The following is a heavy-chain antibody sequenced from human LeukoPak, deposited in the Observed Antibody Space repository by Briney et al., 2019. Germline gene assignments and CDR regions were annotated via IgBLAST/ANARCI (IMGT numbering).Heavy chain of an antibody. CDR3: ARVVGTGLLDY. D-gene: IGHD1-1*01. Sequence: GGSLRLSCAASGFTVSSNYMSWVRQAPGKGLEWVSVIYSGGSTYYADSVKGRFTISRDNSKNTLYLQMNSLRVEDTAVYYCARVVGTGLLDYWGQGTLVTVSS. CDR2: IYSGGST. J-gene: IGHJ4*02. V-gene: IGHV3-66*01. CDR1: GFTVSSNY.